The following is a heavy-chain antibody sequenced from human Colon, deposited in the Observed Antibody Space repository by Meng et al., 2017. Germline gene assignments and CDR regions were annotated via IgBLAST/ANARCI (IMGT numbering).Heavy chain of an antibody. CDR3: ARGSAAAGPPFHY. D-gene: IGHD6-13*01. CDR1: GGTFSSYA. Sequence: QVALWQSGPEGGKPGSSWKLPCKASGGTFSSYAISWVRQSPGQGLEWMGGIIPIFGTANYAQKFQGRVTITADESTSTAYMELNSLRSEDTAVYYCARGSAAAGPPFHYWGQGTLVTVSS. CDR2: IIPIFGTA. J-gene: IGHJ4*02. V-gene: IGHV1-69*12.